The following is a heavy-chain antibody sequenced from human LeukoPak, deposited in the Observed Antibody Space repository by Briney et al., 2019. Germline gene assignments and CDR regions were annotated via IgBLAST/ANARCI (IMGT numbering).Heavy chain of an antibody. CDR1: GVYSSTGGHA. Sequence: RPCSVSGVYSSTGGHAGSRISKNPGKGLEWIGYIYYSGSTSYNPSLKSRLTISVDTSKTQFSLKLTSVTAADTAVYYCARVCRSSSCYNYYGMDVWGQGTTVTVSS. D-gene: IGHD2-2*01. V-gene: IGHV4-31*03. CDR2: IYYSGST. CDR3: ARVCRSSSCYNYYGMDV. J-gene: IGHJ6*02.